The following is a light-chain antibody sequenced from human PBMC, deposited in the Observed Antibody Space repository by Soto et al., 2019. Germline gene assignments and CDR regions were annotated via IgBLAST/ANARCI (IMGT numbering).Light chain of an antibody. J-gene: IGKJ5*01. CDR2: GAS. V-gene: IGKV3-20*01. CDR1: QSVSSSS. Sequence: EIVLTQSPGTLSLSPGERATLSCRASQSVSSSSLVWYQQKPGQAPRLLIYGASSRATGIPDRFSGSGSATDFTLTISRLEPEDFAVYYFQHYSNSPPLTFGQGTRLEIK. CDR3: QHYSNSPPLT.